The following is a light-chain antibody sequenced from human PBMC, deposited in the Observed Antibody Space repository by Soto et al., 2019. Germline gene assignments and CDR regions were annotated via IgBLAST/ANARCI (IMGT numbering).Light chain of an antibody. V-gene: IGKV1-27*01. CDR1: QGIRNF. CDR2: AAS. CDR3: QKYSSVPV. Sequence: DIQMTQSPTSLSASVGDRVTITCQASQGIRNFVAWYQQKPGKAPKLLNYAASTLQSGVPSRFSGSGSGTDFTLSISSLQPEDVATYSCQKYSSVPVFGPGTKVEIK. J-gene: IGKJ3*01.